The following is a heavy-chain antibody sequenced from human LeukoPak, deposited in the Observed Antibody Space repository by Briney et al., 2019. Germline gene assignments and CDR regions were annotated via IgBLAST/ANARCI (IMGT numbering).Heavy chain of an antibody. CDR3: AKVVSCTDEDV. CDR2: LSDSGRNT. V-gene: IGHV3-23*01. D-gene: IGHD2-2*01. CDR1: GFTFSNYA. J-gene: IGHJ6*04. Sequence: PGGSLRLSCAASGFTFSNYAMNWVRQAPGRGLEWVSGLSDSGRNTYYADSVKGRFTISRDNSKNTLYLQMNSLGAEDTAIYYCAKVVSCTDEDVWGKGTTVTVSS.